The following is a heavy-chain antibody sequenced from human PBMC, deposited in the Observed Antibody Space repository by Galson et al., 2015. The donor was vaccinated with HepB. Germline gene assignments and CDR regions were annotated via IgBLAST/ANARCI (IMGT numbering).Heavy chain of an antibody. J-gene: IGHJ3*02. V-gene: IGHV1-69*13. CDR1: GGTFSSYA. D-gene: IGHD5-18*01. CDR3: ARDHTAMAGGDAFDI. Sequence: SVKVSCKASGGTFSSYAISWVRQAPGQGLEWMGAIIPIFGTANYAQKFQGRVTITADESTSTAYMELSSLTAEDTAVYYCARDHTAMAGGDAFDIWGQGTMVTVSS. CDR2: IIPIFGTA.